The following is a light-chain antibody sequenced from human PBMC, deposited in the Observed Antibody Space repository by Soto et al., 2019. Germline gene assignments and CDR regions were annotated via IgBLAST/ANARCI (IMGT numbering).Light chain of an antibody. CDR2: GAS. J-gene: IGKJ1*01. Sequence: EIVMTQSPATLSVSPGERVTLSCRASQNVNTNLAWYQQKLGQAPRLLIYGASTRATGIPARFSGSGSGTKFILTISTLQSEDFAFYYCQQYNNWATFGQGTRVDIK. V-gene: IGKV3-15*01. CDR1: QNVNTN. CDR3: QQYNNWAT.